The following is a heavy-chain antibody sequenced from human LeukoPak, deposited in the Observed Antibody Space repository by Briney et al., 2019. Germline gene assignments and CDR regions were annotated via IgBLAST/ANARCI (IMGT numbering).Heavy chain of an antibody. CDR3: ARAHLIDYGDSGIDY. CDR2: INPNSGGT. Sequence: GASVKVSCKASGYTFTSYGISWVRQAPGQGLEWMGWINPNSGGTNYAQKFQGRVTMTRDTSISTAYMELSRLRSDDTAVYYCARAHLIDYGDSGIDYWGQGTLVTVSS. CDR1: GYTFTSYG. J-gene: IGHJ4*02. V-gene: IGHV1-2*02. D-gene: IGHD4-17*01.